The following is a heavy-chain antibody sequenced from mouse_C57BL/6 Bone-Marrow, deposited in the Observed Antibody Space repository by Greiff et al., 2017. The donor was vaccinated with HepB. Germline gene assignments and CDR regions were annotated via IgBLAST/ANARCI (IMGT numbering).Heavy chain of an antibody. CDR1: GYTFTSYW. D-gene: IGHD2-5*01. CDR3: ASQAYYSNYAWYFDV. CDR2: IYPGSGST. V-gene: IGHV1-55*01. Sequence: VQLQQPGAELVKPGASVKMSCKASGYTFTSYWITWVKQRPGQGLEWIGDIYPGSGSTNYNEKFKSKATLTVDTSSSTAYMQLSSLTSEDSAVYYCASQAYYSNYAWYFDVWGTGTTVTVSS. J-gene: IGHJ1*03.